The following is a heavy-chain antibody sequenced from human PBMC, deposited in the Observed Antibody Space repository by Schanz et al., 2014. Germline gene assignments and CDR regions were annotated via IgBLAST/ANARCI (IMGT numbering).Heavy chain of an antibody. D-gene: IGHD3-22*01. CDR3: AKDISDTSGKDDY. V-gene: IGHV3-23*01. Sequence: DVQLLESGGGLVQPGGSLRLSCAASGFTFSSYAMSWVRQAPGKGLLWVSSISGTGGDDTYYADSVKGRFTISRDNSKNTLCLQMNRLRVEDSANYYYAKDISDTSGKDDYWGQGTLVTVSS. CDR1: GFTFSSYA. CDR2: ISGTGGDDT. J-gene: IGHJ4*02.